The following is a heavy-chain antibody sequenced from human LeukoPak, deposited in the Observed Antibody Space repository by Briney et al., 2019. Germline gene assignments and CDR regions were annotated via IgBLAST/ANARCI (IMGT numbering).Heavy chain of an antibody. CDR1: GYTFTGYY. Sequence: ASVKVSCKASGYTFTGYYMHWVRQAPGQGLEWMGWINPNSGGINYAQKFQGRVTMTRDVSTTTSYMELTSLTSEDTAVYYCASDSRSTPVGDFWGQGTLVAVSS. D-gene: IGHD6-6*01. CDR2: INPNSGGI. V-gene: IGHV1-2*02. CDR3: ASDSRSTPVGDF. J-gene: IGHJ1*01.